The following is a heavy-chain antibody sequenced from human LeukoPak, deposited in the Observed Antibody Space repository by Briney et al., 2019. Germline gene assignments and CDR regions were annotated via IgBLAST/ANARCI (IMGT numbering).Heavy chain of an antibody. CDR1: GYTFTCYY. J-gene: IGHJ4*02. CDR3: ARELEVRGVILFAY. V-gene: IGHV1-2*02. CDR2: SNPNSGAT. Sequence: ASVKVSCKASGYTFTCYYMHWVRQVPGQGLEWMGWSNPNSGATNFAQKFQGRVSMTRDTSISTAYMELRSLTSDDTAVYYCARELEVRGVILFAYWGQGTLVTVSS. D-gene: IGHD3-10*01.